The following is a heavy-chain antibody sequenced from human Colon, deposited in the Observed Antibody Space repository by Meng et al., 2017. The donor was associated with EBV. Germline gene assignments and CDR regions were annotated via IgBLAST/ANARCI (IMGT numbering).Heavy chain of an antibody. CDR1: GGSINSGDYY. Sequence: QVRLQVSGPGLVKXXXXXSLTCTVSGGSINSGDYYWSWIRQPPGKGLEWIGYIYYTGSTYYNPSLKSRVTISMDTSKNQFSLRLSSVTAADTAVYYCARNYYFDYWGQGTLVTVSS. CDR2: IYYTGST. CDR3: ARNYYFDY. J-gene: IGHJ4*02. V-gene: IGHV4-30-4*01.